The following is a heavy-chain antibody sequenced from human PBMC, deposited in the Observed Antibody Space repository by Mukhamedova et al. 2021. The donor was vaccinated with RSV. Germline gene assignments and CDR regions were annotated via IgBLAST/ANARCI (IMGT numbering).Heavy chain of an antibody. CDR3: ARDLSYGDPPS. D-gene: IGHD4-17*01. J-gene: IGHJ4*02. V-gene: IGHV3-30*01. Sequence: DSVKGRFTISRDNSKNTLYLQMNGLRAEDTAVYYCARDLSYGDPPSWGQGTLVTVSS.